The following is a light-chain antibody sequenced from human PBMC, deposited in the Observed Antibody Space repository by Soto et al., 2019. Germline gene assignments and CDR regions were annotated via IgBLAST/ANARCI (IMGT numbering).Light chain of an antibody. V-gene: IGKV1-12*01. CDR1: QGISRS. J-gene: IGKJ1*01. CDR2: AAS. CDR3: QQANTFPRT. Sequence: DIQMTQSPSSVSASVGDRVTISCQASQGISRSLAWYQQKPGKAPKLLIYAASTLQTGVPSRFSGSQSGTDFTLTIISLQPEDFATYFCQQANTFPRTFGQGTKVDIK.